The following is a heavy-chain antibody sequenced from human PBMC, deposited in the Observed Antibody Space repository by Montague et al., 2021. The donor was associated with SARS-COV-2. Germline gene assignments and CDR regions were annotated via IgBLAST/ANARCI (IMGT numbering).Heavy chain of an antibody. CDR2: IYYTGST. V-gene: IGHV4-39*07. J-gene: IGHJ6*02. Sequence: SETLSLTCTVSGGSISSSSYYWGWIRQPPGKGLEWIGSIYYTGSTYYXXXLKSRVTISVDTSKNQFSLKLSSVTAADTAVYYCARDTRIAMLVVVTRYGLDVWGQGTTATVSS. CDR1: GGSISSSSYY. D-gene: IGHD3-22*01. CDR3: ARDTRIAMLVVVTRYGLDV.